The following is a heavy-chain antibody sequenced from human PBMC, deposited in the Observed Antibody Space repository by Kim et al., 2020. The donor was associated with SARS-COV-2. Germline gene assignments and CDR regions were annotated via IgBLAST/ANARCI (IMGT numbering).Heavy chain of an antibody. CDR3: ARDLLRLRFLEWSDYYGMDV. CDR1: GGSISSYY. J-gene: IGHJ6*02. CDR2: IYTSGST. V-gene: IGHV4-4*07. D-gene: IGHD3-3*01. Sequence: SETLSLTCTVSGGSISSYYWSWIRQPAGKGLEWIGRIYTSGSTNYNPSLKSRVTMSVDTSKNQFSLKLSSVTAADTAVYYCARDLLRLRFLEWSDYYGMDVWGQGTTVTVSS.